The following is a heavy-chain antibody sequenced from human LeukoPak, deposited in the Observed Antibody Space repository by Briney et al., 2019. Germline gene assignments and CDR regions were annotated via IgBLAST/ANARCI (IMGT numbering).Heavy chain of an antibody. J-gene: IGHJ4*02. CDR3: ARDFFGDFDH. CDR2: IQYGGRT. CDR1: GGSINNYY. V-gene: IGHV4-59*01. D-gene: IGHD2/OR15-2a*01. Sequence: SETLSLTCTVSGGSINNYYWSWIRQPPGKGLEWIGYIQYGGRTYYSPCLKSRVTIPMDLCKIQFSLKMSSVTAADTAVYYCARDFFGDFDHWGQGILVTVSS.